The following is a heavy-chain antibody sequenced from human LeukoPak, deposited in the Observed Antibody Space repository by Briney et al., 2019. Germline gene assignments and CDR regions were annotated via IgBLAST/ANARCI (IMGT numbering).Heavy chain of an antibody. V-gene: IGHV4-34*01. CDR1: GGSFSGYH. Sequence: SETLSLTCAVYGGSFSGYHWSWIRQPPGKGLEWIGEINHSGSTNYNPSLKSRVTISVDTSKNQFSLKLTSVTAADTAVYYCARAYYDTSGYPGWYFDLWGRGTLVTVSS. CDR2: INHSGST. D-gene: IGHD3-22*01. J-gene: IGHJ2*01. CDR3: ARAYYDTSGYPGWYFDL.